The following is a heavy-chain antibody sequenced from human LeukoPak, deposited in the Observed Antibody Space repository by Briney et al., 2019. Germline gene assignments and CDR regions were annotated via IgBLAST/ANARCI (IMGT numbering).Heavy chain of an antibody. CDR1: GFTISNYW. J-gene: IGHJ6*02. Sequence: GGSLRLSCVGSGFTISNYWMHWVRQAPGTGLVWVSRIHPDGSITTYADSVKGRFTISRDNAKNSLYLQMGNLRAEDTAVYFCARGGGLDVWGQGATVTVSS. V-gene: IGHV3-74*03. CDR3: ARGGGLDV. D-gene: IGHD3-16*01. CDR2: IHPDGSIT.